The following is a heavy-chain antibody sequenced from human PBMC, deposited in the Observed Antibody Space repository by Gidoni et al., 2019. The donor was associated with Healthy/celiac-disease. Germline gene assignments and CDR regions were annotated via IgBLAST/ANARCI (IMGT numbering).Heavy chain of an antibody. D-gene: IGHD5-18*01. Sequence: EVLLVESGGGLVQPGRSLRLFCAACGFTFDDYAMHWGRQAPGKGLGWVSSSSWNSGSIGYADSVKGRFAISRDNAKNSLYLQMNSLRAEDTALYYCAKDSRDTFFQSGGAFDIWGQGTMVTVSS. V-gene: IGHV3-9*01. CDR3: AKDSRDTFFQSGGAFDI. J-gene: IGHJ3*02. CDR2: SSWNSGSI. CDR1: GFTFDDYA.